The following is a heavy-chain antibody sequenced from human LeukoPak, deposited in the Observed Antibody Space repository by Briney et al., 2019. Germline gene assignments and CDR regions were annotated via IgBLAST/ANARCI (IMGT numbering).Heavy chain of an antibody. CDR1: GFTFSDYE. Sequence: PGGSLRLSCAASGFTFSDYEMNWVRQTPEKGLEWVSCISSSGTTIYYADSVRGRFTISRDNAKKSLYLQIHSLRADDTAVYYCASLIRLFNYWGQGTLVTVSS. D-gene: IGHD3-16*01. J-gene: IGHJ4*02. CDR2: ISSSGTTI. CDR3: ASLIRLFNY. V-gene: IGHV3-48*03.